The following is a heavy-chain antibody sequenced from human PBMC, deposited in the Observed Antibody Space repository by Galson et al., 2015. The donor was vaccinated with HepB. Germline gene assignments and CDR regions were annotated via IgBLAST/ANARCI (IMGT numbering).Heavy chain of an antibody. D-gene: IGHD3-10*01. CDR2: INPDGSEK. CDR3: ARRISLVRGIITRPDYYYGMDV. CDR1: EFTFSNYW. Sequence: SLRLSCAASEFTFSNYWMNWVRQAPGKGLEWVANINPDGSEKSYVASLKGRFTISRDNSKNSVYLQMDSLRAEDTAIYYCARRISLVRGIITRPDYYYGMDVWGPGTPVTVAS. V-gene: IGHV3-7*03. J-gene: IGHJ6*02.